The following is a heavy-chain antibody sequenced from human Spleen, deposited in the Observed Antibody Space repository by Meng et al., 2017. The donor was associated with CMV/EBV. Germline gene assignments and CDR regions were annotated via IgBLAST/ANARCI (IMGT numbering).Heavy chain of an antibody. CDR2: INPNSGGT. D-gene: IGHD3-16*01. Sequence: ASVKVSCKASGYTFTGYYIHWVRQAPGQGLEWMGWINPNSGGTNCGQKFQGRVTMTTDTSISTAYMNLSSLSSDETAVYYCASLGEPLYGHDVWFDPWGQGTRVTVSS. CDR3: ASLGEPLYGHDVWFDP. CDR1: GYTFTGYY. V-gene: IGHV1-2*02. J-gene: IGHJ5*02.